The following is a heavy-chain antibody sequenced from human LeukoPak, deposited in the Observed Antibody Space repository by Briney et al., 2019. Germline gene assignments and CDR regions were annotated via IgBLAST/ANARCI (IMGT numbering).Heavy chain of an antibody. V-gene: IGHV3-21*01. CDR3: ARDGFRSKQQLVPLITSSEGWVT. Sequence: GGSLRLSCAASGFTFSSYSMNWVRQAPGKGLEWVSSISSSSSYIYYADSVKGRFTISRDNAKNSLYLQMNSLRAEDTAVYYCARDGFRSKQQLVPLITSSEGWVTWGQGTLVTVSS. CDR1: GFTFSSYS. J-gene: IGHJ5*02. D-gene: IGHD6-13*01. CDR2: ISSSSSYI.